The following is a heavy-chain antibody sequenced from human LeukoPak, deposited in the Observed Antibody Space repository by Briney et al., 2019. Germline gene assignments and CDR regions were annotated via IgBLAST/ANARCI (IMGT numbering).Heavy chain of an antibody. D-gene: IGHD3-3*01. V-gene: IGHV3-30*02. Sequence: PGGSLRLSCAASGFTLRSYGMHWVRQAPGKGLEWVGFIRYDGSYENYADSVKGRFTISRDNSKNALYLQMNSLRAEDMAVYYCAKDLVLFNRLRCEYYFDYWGQGTLVTVSS. CDR2: IRYDGSYE. J-gene: IGHJ4*02. CDR1: GFTLRSYG. CDR3: AKDLVLFNRLRCEYYFDY.